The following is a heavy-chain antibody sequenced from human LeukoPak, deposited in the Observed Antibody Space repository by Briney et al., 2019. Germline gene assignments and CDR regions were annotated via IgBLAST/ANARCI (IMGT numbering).Heavy chain of an antibody. J-gene: IGHJ3*02. CDR1: GGTFSSYA. CDR2: IIPIFGTA. V-gene: IGHV1-69*13. CDR3: ATYCGGDCPMGDAFDI. D-gene: IGHD2-21*02. Sequence: SVKVSCKASGGTFSSYAISWVRQAPGQGLEWMGGIIPIFGTANYAQKFQGRVTITADEPTSTAYMELSSLRSEDTAVYYCATYCGGDCPMGDAFDIWGQGTMVTVSS.